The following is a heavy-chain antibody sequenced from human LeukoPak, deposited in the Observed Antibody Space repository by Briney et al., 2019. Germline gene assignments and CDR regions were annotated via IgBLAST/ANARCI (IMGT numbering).Heavy chain of an antibody. V-gene: IGHV4-59*01. CDR3: ARIKYYYDSSGYAHWYFDL. J-gene: IGHJ2*01. CDR1: GGSISSYY. D-gene: IGHD3-22*01. CDR2: IYYSGST. Sequence: SETLSLTCTVSGGSISSYYWSWIREPPGKGVEWIGYIYYSGSTNYNPSLKSRVTISVDTSKNQFSLKLSSVTAADTAVYYCARIKYYYDSSGYAHWYFDLWGRGTLVTVSS.